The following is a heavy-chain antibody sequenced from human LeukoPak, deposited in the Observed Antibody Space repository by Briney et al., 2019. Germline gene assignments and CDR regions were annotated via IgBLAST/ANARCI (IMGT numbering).Heavy chain of an antibody. CDR1: GGTFSSYA. V-gene: IGHV1-69*04. CDR3: ASPRRDGYNYVY. D-gene: IGHD5-24*01. CDR2: IIPILGIA. J-gene: IGHJ4*02. Sequence: GASVKVSCKASGGTFSSYAISWVRQAPGQGLEWMGRIIPILGIANYAQKFQGRVTITADKSTSTAYMELSSLRSEDTAVYYCASPRRDGYNYVYWGQGTLVTVSS.